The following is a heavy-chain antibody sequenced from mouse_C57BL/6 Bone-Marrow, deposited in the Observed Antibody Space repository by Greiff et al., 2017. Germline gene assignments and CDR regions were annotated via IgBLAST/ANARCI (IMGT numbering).Heavy chain of an antibody. J-gene: IGHJ3*01. CDR1: GFTFSDYG. CDR2: ISSGSSTI. V-gene: IGHV5-17*01. CDR3: ARGGNYLFAY. Sequence: EVQRVESGGGLVKPGGSLKLSCAASGFTFSDYGMHWVRQAPEKGLEWVAYISSGSSTIYYADTVKGRFTISRDNAKNPLVLQMTRLRSEDTAMYYCARGGNYLFAYWGQGTLVTVSA. D-gene: IGHD2-1*01.